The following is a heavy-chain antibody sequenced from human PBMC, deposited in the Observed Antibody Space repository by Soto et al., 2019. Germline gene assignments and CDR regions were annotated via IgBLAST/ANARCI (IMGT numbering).Heavy chain of an antibody. Sequence: QVQLQESGPGLVKPSGSLSLTCAVSGGSISSSNWWSWVRQPPGKGLEWIGEIYHSGSTNYNPSLKSRVTISVDKSKNQFSLRLTSVTAADTAVYYCARVSGSYYYGMDVWGQGTTVTVS. CDR1: GGSISSSNW. CDR2: IYHSGST. CDR3: ARVSGSYYYGMDV. V-gene: IGHV4-4*02. J-gene: IGHJ6*02. D-gene: IGHD1-26*01.